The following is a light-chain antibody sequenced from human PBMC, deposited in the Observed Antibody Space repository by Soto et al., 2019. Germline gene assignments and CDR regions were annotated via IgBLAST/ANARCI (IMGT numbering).Light chain of an antibody. CDR2: DDN. J-gene: IGLJ1*01. V-gene: IGLV1-51*01. CDR3: GSWNSSLSAYV. Sequence: QSVLTQPPSVSAAPGQKVTISCSVSSSNIGGNSVSWYQQLPGTAPKLLIYDDNKRPSGIPDRFSGSKSGTSATLGITGFQTGDEAAYYCGSWNSSLSAYVFGTGTKVTVL. CDR1: SSNIGGNS.